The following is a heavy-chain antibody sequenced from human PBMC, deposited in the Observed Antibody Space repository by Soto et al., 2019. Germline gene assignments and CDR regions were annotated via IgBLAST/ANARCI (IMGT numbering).Heavy chain of an antibody. CDR1: GDSISTDY. V-gene: IGHV4-59*12. J-gene: IGHJ5*02. Sequence: SETLSLTCTVSGDSISTDYWSWIRQSPGKGLEWIGFIYYGGSTNYNPSLKSRVTISVDTPKNQFSLKLSSVTAADTAVYYCARTSYDSSGTAADPWGQGALVTVSS. CDR2: IYYGGST. D-gene: IGHD3-22*01. CDR3: ARTSYDSSGTAADP.